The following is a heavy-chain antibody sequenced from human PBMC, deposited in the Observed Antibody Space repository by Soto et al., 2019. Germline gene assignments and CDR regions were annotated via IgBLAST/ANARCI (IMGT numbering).Heavy chain of an antibody. CDR2: INPVGGST. D-gene: IGHD1-26*01. CDR3: ARVWARVVYAMAV. CDR1: GYTFTSYY. Sequence: QVQLVQSGAEVKKPGASVRVSCKASGYTFTSYYIHWVRQAPGQGLEWVSIINPVGGSTNYAQKLQGRVTVTRGTSTSTVHMELSSLRSEDTAVYYCARVWARVVYAMAVWGQGTTVTVSS. J-gene: IGHJ6*02. V-gene: IGHV1-46*04.